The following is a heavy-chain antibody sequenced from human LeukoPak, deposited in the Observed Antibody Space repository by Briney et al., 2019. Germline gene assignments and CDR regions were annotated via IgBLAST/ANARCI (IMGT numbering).Heavy chain of an antibody. Sequence: SQTLSLTCTVSGGSISSGGYYWSWIRQRPGKGLEWIGYIYYSGSTYYNPSLKSRVTISVDTSKNQFSLKLSSVTAADTAVYYCARVGVYSSSRRGAFDYWGQGTLVTVSS. CDR1: GGSISSGGYY. CDR3: ARVGVYSSSRRGAFDY. V-gene: IGHV4-31*03. CDR2: IYYSGST. D-gene: IGHD6-6*01. J-gene: IGHJ4*02.